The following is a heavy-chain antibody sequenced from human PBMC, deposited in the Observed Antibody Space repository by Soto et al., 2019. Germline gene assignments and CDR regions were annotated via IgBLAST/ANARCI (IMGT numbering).Heavy chain of an antibody. D-gene: IGHD2-8*02. Sequence: SETLSLTCAVSGASVSSTYWLSWVRQPPGKGPEWIGEINHRGSANYNPSLRSRVTMSVDISKSQFSLRLTSVTAADTAVYYCARDKITGLFDYWGQGTLVTVPQ. V-gene: IGHV4-4*02. CDR3: ARDKITGLFDY. CDR1: GASVSSTYW. CDR2: INHRGSA. J-gene: IGHJ4*02.